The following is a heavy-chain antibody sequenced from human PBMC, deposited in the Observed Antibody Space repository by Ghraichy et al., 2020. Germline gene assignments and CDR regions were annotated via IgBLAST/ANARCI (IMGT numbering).Heavy chain of an antibody. D-gene: IGHD3-10*01. Sequence: SETLSLTCAVSGGSISSGGYSWSWIRQPPGKGLEWIGYIYHSGSTYYNPSLKSRVTISVDRSKNQFSLKLSSVTAADTAVYYCARGVRGGLLWFGELPSGWFDPWGQGTLVTVSS. CDR1: GGSISSGGYS. CDR3: ARGVRGGLLWFGELPSGWFDP. CDR2: IYHSGST. J-gene: IGHJ5*02. V-gene: IGHV4-30-2*01.